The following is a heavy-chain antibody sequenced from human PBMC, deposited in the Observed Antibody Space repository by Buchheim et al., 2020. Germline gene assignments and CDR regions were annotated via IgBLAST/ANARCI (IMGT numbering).Heavy chain of an antibody. D-gene: IGHD1-14*01. CDR3: AREGRTVYSTATVYIFDN. CDR1: GGSISSGSYY. V-gene: IGHV4-31*03. Sequence: QVQLQESGPGLVKPSQTLSLTCTVSGGSISSGSYYWSWIRQHPGKGLEWIAYIYYSGSTYYNPSLESRVSISIDTSKNQFSLKLRSVTAADTAVYYCAREGRTVYSTATVYIFDNWGQGTL. CDR2: IYYSGST. J-gene: IGHJ4*02.